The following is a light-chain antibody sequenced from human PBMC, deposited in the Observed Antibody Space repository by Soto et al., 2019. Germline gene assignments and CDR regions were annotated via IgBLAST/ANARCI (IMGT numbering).Light chain of an antibody. CDR1: QSVSSN. Sequence: EIVMTQSPATLSVSPGERATLSCRASQSVSSNLAWYQQKPGQAPRLLIYGASTRATGIHARFSGSGSGTECTLTISSLQSADFAVYYCQHYNNWPPWTFGQGTKVEIK. V-gene: IGKV3-15*01. CDR3: QHYNNWPPWT. CDR2: GAS. J-gene: IGKJ1*01.